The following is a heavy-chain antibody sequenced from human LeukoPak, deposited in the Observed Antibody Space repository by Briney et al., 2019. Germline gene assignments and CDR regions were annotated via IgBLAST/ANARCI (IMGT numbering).Heavy chain of an antibody. Sequence: SETLSLTCAVYGGSFSSYYWSWIRHPPGKGMGWVGYIHYSGSTNSHPSLKGRGPISVDPPKNQFSLKLSAVTAADTAVYCCGRISTVTMGYYFDYWGQGTLVTVSS. V-gene: IGHV4-34*11. J-gene: IGHJ4*02. CDR1: GGSFSSYY. CDR3: GRISTVTMGYYFDY. CDR2: IHYSGST. D-gene: IGHD4-17*01.